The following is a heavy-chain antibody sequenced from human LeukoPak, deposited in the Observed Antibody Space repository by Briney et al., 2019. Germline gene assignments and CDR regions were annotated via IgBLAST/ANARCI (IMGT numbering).Heavy chain of an antibody. CDR1: GDSDSSNGAS. J-gene: IGHJ4*02. V-gene: IGHV6-1*01. D-gene: IGHD2-15*01. CDR2: TYYRSQQWHS. CDR3: GRVTDFVVVTN. Sequence: SQTLSLTCAISGDSDSSNGASWNWIRQSPSRGLEWLGRTYYRSQQWHSDYAPSVKGRITLNPDTSKNQFSLHLNSMTPEDTAVYYCGRVTDFVVVTNWGQGTLVTVSS.